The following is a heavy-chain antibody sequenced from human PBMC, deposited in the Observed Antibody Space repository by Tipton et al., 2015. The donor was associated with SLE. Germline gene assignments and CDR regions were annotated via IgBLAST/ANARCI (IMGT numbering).Heavy chain of an antibody. Sequence: QLVQSGAEVKKPGASVKVSCKASGYTFNTYGISWVRQAPGQGLEWMGWISAYNGETNFAQMLQGGVTMTTDTSTSTAYMELRSLRSDDTAVYYCTRDPHLSNGPDYFDYWGQGTLVTVSS. J-gene: IGHJ4*02. D-gene: IGHD3-22*01. CDR2: ISAYNGET. V-gene: IGHV1-18*01. CDR3: TRDPHLSNGPDYFDY. CDR1: GYTFNTYG.